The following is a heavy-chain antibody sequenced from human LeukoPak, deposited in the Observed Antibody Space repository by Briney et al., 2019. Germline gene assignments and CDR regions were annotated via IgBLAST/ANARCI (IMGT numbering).Heavy chain of an antibody. D-gene: IGHD4-17*01. J-gene: IGHJ3*02. Sequence: SETLSLTCAVYGGSFSGYYWSWIRQPPGKRLEWIGEINHSGSTNYNPSLKSRVTISVDTSKNLFSLKLNSVTAADTAVYYCARATVTGGDAFDIWGQGTMVSVSS. CDR3: ARATVTGGDAFDI. CDR1: GGSFSGYY. V-gene: IGHV4-34*01. CDR2: INHSGST.